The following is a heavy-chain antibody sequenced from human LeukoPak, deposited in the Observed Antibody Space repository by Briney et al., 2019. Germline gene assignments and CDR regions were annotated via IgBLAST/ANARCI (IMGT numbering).Heavy chain of an antibody. V-gene: IGHV4-34*01. D-gene: IGHD3-3*01. J-gene: IGHJ5*02. CDR3: ARAYDFWSGYYSA. CDR2: IYYSGST. CDR1: GGSFSGYY. Sequence: SETLSLTCAVYGGSFSGYYWSWIRQPPGKGLEWIGSIYYSGSTYYNPSLKSRVTISVDTSKNQFSLKLSSVTAADTAVYYRARAYDFWSGYYSAWGQGTLVTVSS.